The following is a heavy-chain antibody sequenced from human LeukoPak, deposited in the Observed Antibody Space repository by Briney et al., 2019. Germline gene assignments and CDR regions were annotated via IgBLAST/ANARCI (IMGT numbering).Heavy chain of an antibody. Sequence: PGESLQISCQGSGYSFTSYWIGWVRQMPGKGLEWMGIIYPGDSDTRYSPSFQGQVTISADKSISTAYLQWSSLKASDTAMYYCARLYYYDSSGYSTDAFDIWGQGTMVTVSS. D-gene: IGHD3-22*01. J-gene: IGHJ3*02. V-gene: IGHV5-51*01. CDR3: ARLYYYDSSGYSTDAFDI. CDR2: IYPGDSDT. CDR1: GYSFTSYW.